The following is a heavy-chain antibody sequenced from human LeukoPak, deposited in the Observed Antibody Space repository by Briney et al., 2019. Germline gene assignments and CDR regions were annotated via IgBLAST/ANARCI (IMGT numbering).Heavy chain of an antibody. CDR1: GFTFSSYA. D-gene: IGHD3-3*01. V-gene: IGHV3-23*01. J-gene: IGHJ6*03. Sequence: GGSLRLSCAASGFTFSSYAMSWVRQAPGKGLEWVSAISGSGGSTYYADSVKGRFTISRDKSKNTLYLQMNSLGADDAAVYYCAKDLRGITIVGASSMEMYVWGKGTTVTVS. CDR2: ISGSGGST. CDR3: AKDLRGITIVGASSMEMYV.